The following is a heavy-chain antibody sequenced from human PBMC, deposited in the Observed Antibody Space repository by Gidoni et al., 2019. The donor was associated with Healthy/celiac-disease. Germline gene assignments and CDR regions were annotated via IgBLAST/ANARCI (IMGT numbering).Heavy chain of an antibody. CDR1: GFPFSSYA. V-gene: IGHV3-23*01. CDR2: ISGSGGST. J-gene: IGHJ6*02. D-gene: IGHD6-13*01. Sequence: EVQLLESGGGLVPPGGSLRLSCAASGFPFSSYAMSWVRQAPGKGLEWVSAISGSGGSTYYADSVKGRFTISRDNSKNTLYLQMNSLRAEDTAVYYCAKDIAQQQLTLYYYYGMDVWGQGTTVTVSS. CDR3: AKDIAQQQLTLYYYYGMDV.